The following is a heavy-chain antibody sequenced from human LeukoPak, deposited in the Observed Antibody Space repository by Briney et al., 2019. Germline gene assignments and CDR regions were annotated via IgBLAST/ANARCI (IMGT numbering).Heavy chain of an antibody. CDR3: ARVTGYSYENDY. CDR1: GFTFSTYT. Sequence: GGSLRLSCAASGFTFSTYTMNWVRQAPGKGLEWVSSITSSSSYTYYADSVKGRFTISRDNAKNSLYLQMNSLRAEDTAVYYCARVTGYSYENDYWGQGTLVIVSS. V-gene: IGHV3-21*01. CDR2: ITSSSSYT. D-gene: IGHD5-18*01. J-gene: IGHJ4*02.